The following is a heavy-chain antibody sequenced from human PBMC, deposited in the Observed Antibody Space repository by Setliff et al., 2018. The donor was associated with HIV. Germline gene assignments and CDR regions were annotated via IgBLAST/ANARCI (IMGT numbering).Heavy chain of an antibody. CDR2: INHSGST. CDR3: ARGITMISAGYYYYYMDV. D-gene: IGHD3-22*01. V-gene: IGHV4-34*01. Sequence: PSETLSLTCAVYGGSFSGYYWSWIRQPPGKGLEWIGEINHSGSTNYNPSLKSRVTISVDTSKNQFSLKLSSVTAADTAAYYCARGITMISAGYYYYYMDVWGKGTTVTVSS. J-gene: IGHJ6*03. CDR1: GGSFSGYY.